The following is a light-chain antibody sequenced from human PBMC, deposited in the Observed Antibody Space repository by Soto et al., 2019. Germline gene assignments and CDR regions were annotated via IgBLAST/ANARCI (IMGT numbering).Light chain of an antibody. CDR2: LNIDGSQ. J-gene: IGLJ2*01. V-gene: IGLV4-69*01. CDR1: SGDSRYA. Sequence: QSVLTQSPSASASLGASVKLTCTLSSGDSRYAIAWHQQQPERGPRYLMKLNIDGSQSKGDGIPDRFSGSSSGAERYLTISSLQSEDEAYYCCQTWGSGAVVFGGGTKLTVL. CDR3: QTWGSGAVV.